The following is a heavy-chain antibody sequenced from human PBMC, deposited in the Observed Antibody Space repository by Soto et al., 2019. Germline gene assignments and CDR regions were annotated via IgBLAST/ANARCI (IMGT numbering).Heavy chain of an antibody. Sequence: QVQLVQSGAEVKKPGASVKVSCKASGYTFTSYDINWVRQATGQGLEWMGWMNPNSGNTGYEQKFQGIVTMTRNTSISTAYMELSILRSEDTAVYYCARERSSGWYVDYWGQGNLVTVSS. D-gene: IGHD6-19*01. CDR3: ARERSSGWYVDY. CDR1: GYTFTSYD. CDR2: MNPNSGNT. V-gene: IGHV1-8*01. J-gene: IGHJ4*02.